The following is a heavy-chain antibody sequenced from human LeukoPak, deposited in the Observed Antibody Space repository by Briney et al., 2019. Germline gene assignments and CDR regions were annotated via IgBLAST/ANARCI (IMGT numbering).Heavy chain of an antibody. CDR2: ISGSGGST. D-gene: IGHD3-22*01. V-gene: IGHV3-23*01. Sequence: PGGSLRLSCAASGFTFSSYAMSWVRQAPGKGLEWVSAISGSGGSTYYADSVKGRFTISRDNSKNTLYLQMNSLRAEDTAVYYCAKDHPSYDSSGYNSPPWGYWGQGTLVTVSS. CDR1: GFTFSSYA. CDR3: AKDHPSYDSSGYNSPPWGY. J-gene: IGHJ4*02.